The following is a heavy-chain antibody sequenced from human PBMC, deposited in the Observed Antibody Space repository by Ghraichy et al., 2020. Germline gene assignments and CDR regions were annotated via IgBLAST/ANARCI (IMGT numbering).Heavy chain of an antibody. Sequence: SVKVSCKASGGTFRNYGISWVRQAPGQGLEWMGGIFPMFGTTKSAQKLQDRVTITADESTNTAYMEVRSLTSEDTAMYFCARCTTSWYQGFYFDSWGPGTLVTVSS. CDR2: IFPMFGTT. D-gene: IGHD6-13*01. V-gene: IGHV1-69*13. CDR3: ARCTTSWYQGFYFDS. CDR1: GGTFRNYG. J-gene: IGHJ4*02.